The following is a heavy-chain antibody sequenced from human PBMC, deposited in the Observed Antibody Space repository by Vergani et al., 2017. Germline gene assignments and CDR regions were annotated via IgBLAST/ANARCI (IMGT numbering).Heavy chain of an antibody. CDR3: ARLIVGFTSSWLDS. Sequence: VQLVQSGAEVKKPGESLKISCKGSGYSFTSYWIGWVRQLPGKGLEWMGIIYPDDSDTRYSPSFQGQFSISADKALSTAYLQWSSLKASDTAIDYCARLIVGFTSSWLDSWGQGTLVTVSS. J-gene: IGHJ4*02. V-gene: IGHV5-51*01. CDR2: IYPDDSDT. CDR1: GYSFTSYW. D-gene: IGHD6-13*01.